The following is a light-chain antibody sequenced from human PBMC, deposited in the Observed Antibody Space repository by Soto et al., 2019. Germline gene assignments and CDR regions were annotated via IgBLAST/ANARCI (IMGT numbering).Light chain of an antibody. CDR1: QSVSSN. CDR3: QQYYSYPLT. J-gene: IGKJ4*01. Sequence: EKVMTQSPATLSVSLGERATLSCRASQSVSSNLAWYQQKPGQAPRVLIYGASTRAAGIPARFSGSGSGTEFTLTISCLQSEDFATYYCQQYYSYPLTFGGGTKVDIK. V-gene: IGKV3-15*01. CDR2: GAS.